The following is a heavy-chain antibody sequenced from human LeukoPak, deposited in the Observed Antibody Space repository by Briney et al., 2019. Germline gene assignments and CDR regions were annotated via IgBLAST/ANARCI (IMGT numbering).Heavy chain of an antibody. CDR2: IYYSGST. CDR3: AREYYYDSSGYYFHDAFDI. CDR1: GGSISSSSYY. J-gene: IGHJ3*02. D-gene: IGHD3-22*01. V-gene: IGHV4-39*07. Sequence: SETLSLTCTVSGGSISSSSYYWGWIRQPPGKGLEWIGSIYYSGSTYYNPSLKSRVTISVDTSKNQFSLKLSSVTAADTAVYYCAREYYYDSSGYYFHDAFDIWGQGTMVTVSS.